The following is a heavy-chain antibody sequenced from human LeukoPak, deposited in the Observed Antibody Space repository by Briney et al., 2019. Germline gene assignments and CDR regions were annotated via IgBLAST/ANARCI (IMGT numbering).Heavy chain of an antibody. Sequence: PGGSLRLSCAASGLTFSSHEMNWVRQAPGKGLEWVSYISSSGSTISYADSVKGRFTISRDNAKNSLYLQMNSLRAADAAVYYCARNKVTSPYTTNYMDVWGKGTTGTISS. J-gene: IGHJ6*03. CDR1: GLTFSSHE. CDR3: ARNKVTSPYTTNYMDV. D-gene: IGHD3-3*01. V-gene: IGHV3-48*03. CDR2: ISSSGSTI.